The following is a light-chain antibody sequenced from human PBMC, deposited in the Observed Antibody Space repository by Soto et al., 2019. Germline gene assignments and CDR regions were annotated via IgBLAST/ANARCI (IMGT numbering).Light chain of an antibody. CDR1: ESISTW. V-gene: IGKV1-5*03. Sequence: IHMTQSPSSLSASVGDRVTINSRASESISTWLAWYQQKPGKAPKLLIYGASSLESGVPPRFSGDGSGTEFTLTISSLQRDDFATYYCQQYNSYSFTSGQGTRLEIK. J-gene: IGKJ5*01. CDR2: GAS. CDR3: QQYNSYSFT.